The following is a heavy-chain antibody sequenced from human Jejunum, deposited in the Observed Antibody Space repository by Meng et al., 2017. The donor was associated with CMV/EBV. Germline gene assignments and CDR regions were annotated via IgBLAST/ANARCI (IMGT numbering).Heavy chain of an antibody. CDR1: VFSLSRYG. D-gene: IGHD6-6*01. CDR3: ARLTYTATSRLYHLDF. CDR2: ISSGSTYI. J-gene: IGHJ4*02. Sequence: VFSLSRYGMGCVRRHAGKRGEGVASISSGSTYIYYGDSVKGRFTVSRDNAKNSVSLQMDSLRTEDTAVYYCARLTYTATSRLYHLDFWGQGTLVTVSS. V-gene: IGHV3-21*01.